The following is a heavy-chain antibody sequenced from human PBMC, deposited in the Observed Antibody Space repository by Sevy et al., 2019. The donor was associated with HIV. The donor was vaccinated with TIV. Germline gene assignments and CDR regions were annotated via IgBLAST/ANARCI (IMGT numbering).Heavy chain of an antibody. CDR2: ISSSSSYI. CDR3: ARERDDYDIDPYAFDI. V-gene: IGHV3-21*01. J-gene: IGHJ3*02. Sequence: GGSLRLSCAASGFTFSSYSMNWVRQAPGKGLEWVSSISSSSSYIYYEDSVKGRFTISRDNAKNSLYLQMNSLRAEDTAVYYCARERDDYDIDPYAFDIWGQGTMVTVSS. D-gene: IGHD4-17*01. CDR1: GFTFSSYS.